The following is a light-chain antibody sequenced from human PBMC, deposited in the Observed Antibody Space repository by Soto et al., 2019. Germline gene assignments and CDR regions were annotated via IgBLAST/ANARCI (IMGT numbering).Light chain of an antibody. J-gene: IGKJ1*01. CDR3: LKHNSYPVT. V-gene: IGKV1-17*01. CDR1: QGIRND. Sequence: DIQMTHSPSSLSASVGDRVTITCRASQGIRNDLGWYQQKPGKARKGXIYAASTLQSGVTSRFSGSGSGTDVTLTISSMKNEDFATYYCLKHNSYPVTVGQGTKVEI. CDR2: AAS.